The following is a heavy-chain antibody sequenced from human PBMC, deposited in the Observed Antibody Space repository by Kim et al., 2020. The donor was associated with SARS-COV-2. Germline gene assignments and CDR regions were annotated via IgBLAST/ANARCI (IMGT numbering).Heavy chain of an antibody. Sequence: VKGRFTISRDNAKNSLYLQMNSLRAEDTALYHCARESTYCSSTSCYIWDYWGQGTLVTVSS. D-gene: IGHD2-2*02. CDR3: ARESTYCSSTSCYIWDY. J-gene: IGHJ4*02. V-gene: IGHV3-20*01.